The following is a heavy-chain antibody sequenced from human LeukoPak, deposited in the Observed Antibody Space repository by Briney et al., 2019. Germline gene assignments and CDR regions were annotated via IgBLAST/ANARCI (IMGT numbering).Heavy chain of an antibody. CDR2: IYYSGST. Sequence: PSETLSLTCTVSGDSISSYYWSWIRQPPGKGLEWIGYIYYSGSTSYSPSLKSRVTMSVDTSKNQFSLKLSSLTAADTAVYYCARDQGGSYGYWGQGTLVTVSS. J-gene: IGHJ4*02. CDR1: GDSISSYY. V-gene: IGHV4-59*12. CDR3: ARDQGGSYGY. D-gene: IGHD1-26*01.